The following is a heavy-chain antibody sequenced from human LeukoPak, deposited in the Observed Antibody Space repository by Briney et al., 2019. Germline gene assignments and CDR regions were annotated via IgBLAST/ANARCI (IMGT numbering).Heavy chain of an antibody. CDR1: GGSFSDYY. V-gene: IGHV4-34*12. CDR2: IIHDGGT. J-gene: IGHJ6*03. Sequence: SETLSLTCAVYGGSFSDYYWTWIRQSPGKGLEWIGEIIHDGGTNYNPSLKSRVALSVDTSKNQFSLQLTSVTAADTAVYFCARDIADGYGGTMDVWGKGTTVTVSS. D-gene: IGHD5-24*01. CDR3: ARDIADGYGGTMDV.